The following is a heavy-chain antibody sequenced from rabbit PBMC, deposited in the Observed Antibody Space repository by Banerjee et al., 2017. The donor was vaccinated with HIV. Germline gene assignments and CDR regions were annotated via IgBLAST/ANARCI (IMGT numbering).Heavy chain of an antibody. CDR1: GFTLSSYW. J-gene: IGHJ4*01. D-gene: IGHD2-1*01. CDR3: VRAHTAYGAYGDTTL. Sequence: QSLEESGGDLVKPGASLTLTCTVSGFTLSSYWMCRVRQAPGKGLEWIGYIYTGNGSTYYASWAKGRFTISKTSSTTVTLQMTSLTAADTATYFCVRAHTAYGAYGDTTLWGPGTLVTVS. CDR2: IYTGNGST. V-gene: IGHV1S40*01.